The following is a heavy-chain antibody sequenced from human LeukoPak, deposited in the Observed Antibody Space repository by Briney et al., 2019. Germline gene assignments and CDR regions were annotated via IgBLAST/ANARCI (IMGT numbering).Heavy chain of an antibody. D-gene: IGHD6-13*01. J-gene: IGHJ4*02. CDR2: IYPGDSDT. CDR3: ARGGAGYSSSWYYFDY. CDR1: GCSFTSYW. V-gene: IGHV5-51*01. Sequence: GESLKISCKGSGCSFTSYWIGWVRQMPGKGLEWMGIIYPGDSDTRYSPSFQGQVTISADKSISTAYLQWSSLKASDTAMYYCARGGAGYSSSWYYFDYWGQGTLVTVSS.